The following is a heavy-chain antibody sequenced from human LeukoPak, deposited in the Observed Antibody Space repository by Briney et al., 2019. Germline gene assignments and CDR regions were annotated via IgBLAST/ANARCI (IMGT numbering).Heavy chain of an antibody. CDR3: ARDMGELHQAYFDY. J-gene: IGHJ4*02. CDR1: GGSFSGYY. D-gene: IGHD1-26*01. CDR2: INHSGST. V-gene: IGHV4-34*01. Sequence: SETLSLTCAVYGGSFSGYYWSWIRQPPGKGLEWIGEINHSGSTNYNPSLKSRVTISVDTSKNQFSLKLSSVTAADTAVYYCARDMGELHQAYFDYWGQGTLVTVSS.